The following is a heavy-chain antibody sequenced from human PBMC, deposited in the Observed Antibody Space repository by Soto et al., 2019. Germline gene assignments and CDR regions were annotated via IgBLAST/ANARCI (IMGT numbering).Heavy chain of an antibody. D-gene: IGHD6-13*01. Sequence: QVQLQESGPGLVKPSQTLSLTCTVSGGSISSSDSYWSWIRQAPGKGLEWIGYISLSGRAYYNSSLQSRLSISVDTSKNQFSLRLTSVTAADTAVYACARFSTLGKDYGVDVW. CDR2: ISLSGRA. J-gene: IGHJ6*01. CDR3: ARFSTLGKDYGVDV. CDR1: GGSISSSDSY. V-gene: IGHV4-30-4*01.